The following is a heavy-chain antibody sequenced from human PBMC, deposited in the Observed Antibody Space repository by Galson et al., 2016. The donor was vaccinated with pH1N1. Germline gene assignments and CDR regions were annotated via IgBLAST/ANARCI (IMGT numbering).Heavy chain of an antibody. D-gene: IGHD4-23*01. Sequence: SLRLSCAASGFTFDDYGMSWVRQAPGKGLEWVSGSSWNGGSTVYADSVKGRFTISRDNAKNSLYLQMNSLRAEDTAVYYCARPGNYDGDRRGAFDLWGQGTMVTVSP. J-gene: IGHJ3*01. CDR1: GFTFDDYG. CDR2: SSWNGGST. CDR3: ARPGNYDGDRRGAFDL. V-gene: IGHV3-20*04.